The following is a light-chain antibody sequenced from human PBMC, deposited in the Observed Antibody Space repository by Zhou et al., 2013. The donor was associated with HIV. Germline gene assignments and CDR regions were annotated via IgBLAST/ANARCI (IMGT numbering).Light chain of an antibody. CDR3: QQSYSTPLT. V-gene: IGKV1-39*01. CDR1: QNIDNY. J-gene: IGKJ4*01. CDR2: AAS. Sequence: DIQMTQSPSSLSASVGDRVTITCRASQNIDNYLNWYHQKTGEAPNLLIYAASNLETGVPSRFSGSGSGTDFTLTISSLQPEDFATYYCQQSYSTPLTFGGGTKVEIK.